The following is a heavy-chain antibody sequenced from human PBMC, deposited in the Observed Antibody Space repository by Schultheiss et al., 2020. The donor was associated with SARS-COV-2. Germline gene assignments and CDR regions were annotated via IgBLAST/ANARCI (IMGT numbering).Heavy chain of an antibody. J-gene: IGHJ5*02. V-gene: IGHV4-34*01. CDR1: GGSLSGYY. CDR3: ARDHDGMTNWFDP. D-gene: IGHD1-1*01. CDR2: INHSGST. Sequence: SETLSLTCTVSGGSLSGYYWSWIRQTPGQGLEWIGEINHSGSTNYNPSLKSRVTISVDTSKNQFSLRLSSVTAADTAVYYCARDHDGMTNWFDPWGQGTLVTVSS.